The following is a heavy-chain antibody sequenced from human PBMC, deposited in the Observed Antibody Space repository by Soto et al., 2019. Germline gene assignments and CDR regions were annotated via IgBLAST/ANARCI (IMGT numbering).Heavy chain of an antibody. D-gene: IGHD4-17*01. J-gene: IGHJ6*03. CDR3: ANRGPLTTPYYHYYYMDV. Sequence: EVQLLESGGGWVQPGGSLRLSCAASGLTFSSYAMSWVRQAPGKGLEWVSAISGNTITTDYADSVKGRFTISRDNSRNTLDLQMNNLRAEDTAVYYCANRGPLTTPYYHYYYMDVWGKGPTVTVSS. V-gene: IGHV3-23*01. CDR2: ISGNTITT. CDR1: GLTFSSYA.